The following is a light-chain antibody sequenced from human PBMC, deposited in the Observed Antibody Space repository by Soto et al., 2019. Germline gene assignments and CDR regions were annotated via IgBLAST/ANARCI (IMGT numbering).Light chain of an antibody. CDR3: QQYYSYPQT. V-gene: IGKV1-8*01. Sequence: AIRMTQSPSSFSASTGDRVTITCRASQGISSYLAWYQQKPGKAPKLLIYAASTLQSGVPSRFSGSGSGTDSTLTISCLQSEDFATYYCQQYYSYPQTFGQGTKLEIK. CDR2: AAS. J-gene: IGKJ2*01. CDR1: QGISSY.